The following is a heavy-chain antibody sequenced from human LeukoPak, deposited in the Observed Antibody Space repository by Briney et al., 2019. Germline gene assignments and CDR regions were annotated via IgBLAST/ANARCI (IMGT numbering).Heavy chain of an antibody. Sequence: GASVKVSCKASGYTFTSYGISWVRQAPGQGLEWMGWISAYNGNTNYAQKLQGRVTMTTDTSTSTAYMELRSLRSDDTAVYYCARDSGQIAAHTTPGNFWGQGTLVTVSS. J-gene: IGHJ4*02. CDR1: GYTFTSYG. CDR3: ARDSGQIAAHTTPGNF. CDR2: ISAYNGNT. V-gene: IGHV1-18*01. D-gene: IGHD6-6*01.